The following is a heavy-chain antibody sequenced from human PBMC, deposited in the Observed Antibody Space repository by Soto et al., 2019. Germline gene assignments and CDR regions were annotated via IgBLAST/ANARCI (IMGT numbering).Heavy chain of an antibody. D-gene: IGHD3-10*01. CDR3: AKVGGVGSYYGWGMDV. J-gene: IGHJ6*02. CDR2: VSWNSDTI. V-gene: IGHV3-9*01. CDR1: GFTFDDYA. Sequence: EVQLVESGGGLVQPGRSLRLSCVTSGFTFDDYAMHWVRQAPGKGLEWVSGVSWNSDTIGYADSVKGRFSISRDSTKTXLYLQMNSLRPEDTALYYCAKVGGVGSYYGWGMDVWGQGTTVTVSS.